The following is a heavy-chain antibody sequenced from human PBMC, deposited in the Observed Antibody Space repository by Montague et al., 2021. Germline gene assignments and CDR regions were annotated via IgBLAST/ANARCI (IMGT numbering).Heavy chain of an antibody. CDR3: VKGRSRLDY. CDR1: GFTFSAYG. V-gene: IGHV3-23*03. Sequence: SRRLSCAASGFTFSAYGMTWVRQAPGKGLEWVAVIHYGGAIYADSVKGRFTISRDDSKNMLYPQMNSLRAEDTALYYCVKGRSRLDYWGQGTLVTVSS. CDR2: IHYGGAI. J-gene: IGHJ4*02. D-gene: IGHD6-13*01.